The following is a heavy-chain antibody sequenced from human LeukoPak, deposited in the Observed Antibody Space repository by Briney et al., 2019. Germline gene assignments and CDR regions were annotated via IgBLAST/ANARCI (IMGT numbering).Heavy chain of an antibody. CDR1: GFTFSSYN. J-gene: IGHJ4*02. CDR3: ARDTSTVTNREFDY. V-gene: IGHV3-21*01. CDR2: ISSDTSYI. Sequence: GRSLRLSCAASGFTFSSYNMNWVRQAPGKGLEWVSLISSDTSYIHYADSVKGRFTISRDNAKNSVFLQMNSLRAEDTAVYYCARDTSTVTNREFDYWGQGTLVTVSS. D-gene: IGHD4-17*01.